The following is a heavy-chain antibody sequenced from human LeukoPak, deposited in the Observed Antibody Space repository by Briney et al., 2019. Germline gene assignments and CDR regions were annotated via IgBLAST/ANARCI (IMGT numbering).Heavy chain of an antibody. CDR1: GFTLSYYW. V-gene: IGHV3-7*01. Sequence: GGSLRLSCAASGFTLSYYWMSWVRQAPGKGPEWVANIKQDGSETYYVDSVKGRFTISRDNAKNSLYLQMDSLRAEDTAVYYCAELGITMIGGVWGKGTTVTISS. CDR2: IKQDGSET. D-gene: IGHD3-10*02. J-gene: IGHJ6*04. CDR3: AELGITMIGGV.